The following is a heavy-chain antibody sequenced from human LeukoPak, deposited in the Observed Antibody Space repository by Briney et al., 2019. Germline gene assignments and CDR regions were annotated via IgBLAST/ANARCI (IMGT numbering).Heavy chain of an antibody. CDR1: GFTFSKNW. V-gene: IGHV3-7*01. CDR3: ARDRTYYYGSGSAPYYYYMDV. CDR2: IKEDGSEK. J-gene: IGHJ6*03. Sequence: PGGSLTLSCAASGFTFSKNWMSWVRQAPGKGLEWVANIKEDGSEKYYVDSVKGRFTISRDNAKNSLYLQMNSLRAEDTAVYYCARDRTYYYGSGSAPYYYYMDVWGKGTTVTVSS. D-gene: IGHD3-10*01.